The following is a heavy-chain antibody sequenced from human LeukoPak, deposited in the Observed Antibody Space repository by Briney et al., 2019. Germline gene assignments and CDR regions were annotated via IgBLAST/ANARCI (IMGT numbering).Heavy chain of an antibody. CDR2: ISGDSVYT. V-gene: IGHV3-23*01. D-gene: IGHD5-18*01. J-gene: IGHJ4*02. CDR1: GFTFSTHA. CDR3: ARDPTPTQLWFRGTFDY. Sequence: PGGSLRLSCAASGFTFSTHAMRWVRQAPGKGPECISGISGDSVYTYYADSVKGRFTISRDNAKNSLYLQTNGLRAEDTAVYYCARDPTPTQLWFRGTFDYWGQGALVTVSS.